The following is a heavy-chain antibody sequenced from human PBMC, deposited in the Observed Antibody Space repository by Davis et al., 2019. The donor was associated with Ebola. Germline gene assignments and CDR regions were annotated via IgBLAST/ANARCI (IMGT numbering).Heavy chain of an antibody. J-gene: IGHJ4*02. V-gene: IGHV1-69*13. CDR1: GGTFNTYA. CDR3: AKDRYYDNSPLYFESET. CDR2: IIPVSGIP. Sequence: SVKVSCKASGGTFNTYAISWVRQAPGQGLDWMGGIIPVSGIPKYAQRFQGRVTITADESRTTAYMELSSLRSEDTAVYYCAKDRYYDNSPLYFESETWGQGTLVTVSS. D-gene: IGHD3-22*01.